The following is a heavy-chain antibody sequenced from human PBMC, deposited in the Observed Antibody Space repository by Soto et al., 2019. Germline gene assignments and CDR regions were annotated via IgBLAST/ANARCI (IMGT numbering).Heavy chain of an antibody. CDR1: GGPIASGAYY. Sequence: QVQLQESGPGLVKPSQTLSLTCTVSGGPIASGAYYWTWIRQTPGKGLEWIGYIYHSGSTYYNPSLQSRVSISVDTSKNQFSLNLTSVTAADTAIYYCAGYCSGGSCYPAGAFDFWGQGTMVTVSS. J-gene: IGHJ3*01. CDR3: AGYCSGGSCYPAGAFDF. D-gene: IGHD2-15*01. V-gene: IGHV4-31*03. CDR2: IYHSGST.